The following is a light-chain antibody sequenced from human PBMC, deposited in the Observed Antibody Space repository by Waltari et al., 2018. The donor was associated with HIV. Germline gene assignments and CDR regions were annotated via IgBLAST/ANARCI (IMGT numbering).Light chain of an antibody. CDR1: ALTKQY. CDR3: QSADTGGTRV. CDR2: KDT. Sequence: SFELTQPPSVSVSPGQTARITCSGDALTKQYTYWYQQKPGQAPVVVIYKDTERPPGIPERFSGSSSGTTVTLTISGVQSEDEADYYCQSADTGGTRVFGPGTKVTVL. J-gene: IGLJ1*01. V-gene: IGLV3-25*03.